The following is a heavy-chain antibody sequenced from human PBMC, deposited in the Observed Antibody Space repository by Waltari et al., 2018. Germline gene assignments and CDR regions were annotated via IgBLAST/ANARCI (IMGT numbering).Heavy chain of an antibody. CDR2: IDYSGIT. D-gene: IGHD4-17*01. Sequence: QLQLQESGPGLVKPSETLSLTCTVSGGSISSSSYYWGWSRKPAGKGLEWIGSIDYSGITYYNPSLKSRVTISVDTSKNQFSLMLSSVTAADTAVYYCAGGVTTSPFDYWGQGTLVTVSS. CDR3: AGGVTTSPFDY. CDR1: GGSISSSSYY. V-gene: IGHV4-39*01. J-gene: IGHJ4*02.